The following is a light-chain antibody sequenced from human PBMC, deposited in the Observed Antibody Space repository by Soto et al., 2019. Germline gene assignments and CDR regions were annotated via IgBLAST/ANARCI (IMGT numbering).Light chain of an antibody. Sequence: EIVLTQSPGTLSLSPGERATLSCRASQSVSSSDLAWYRQKPGQAPRLLIYGASSRATGIPDRFSGSGSGIDFTLTISRLEPEDFAVYYCQQYGSSRTFGQGTKVEIK. CDR2: GAS. V-gene: IGKV3-20*01. J-gene: IGKJ1*01. CDR3: QQYGSSRT. CDR1: QSVSSSD.